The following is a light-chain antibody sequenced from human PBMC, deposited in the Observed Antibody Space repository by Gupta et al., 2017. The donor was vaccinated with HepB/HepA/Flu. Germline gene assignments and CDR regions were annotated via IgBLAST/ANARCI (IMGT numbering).Light chain of an antibody. CDR2: SAS. V-gene: IGKV1-39*01. CDR1: QNIRIS. CDR3: QQTYTAPRS. Sequence: DIRMTQSPSSLSASVGDTVAITCRASQNIRISLNWYQQKPVKAPKLLMYSASSLPRGVSSKFSGSGSGTDFTLTINDLQPEDFATYYCQQTYTAPRSFGQGTKMEIK. J-gene: IGKJ2*04.